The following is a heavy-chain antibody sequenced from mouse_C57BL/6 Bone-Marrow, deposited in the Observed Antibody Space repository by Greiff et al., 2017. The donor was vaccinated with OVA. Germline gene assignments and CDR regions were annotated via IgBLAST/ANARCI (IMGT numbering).Heavy chain of an antibody. CDR2: IYPRSGNT. Sequence: LQESGAELARPGASVKLSCKASGYTFTSYGISWVKQRTGQGLEWIGEIYPRSGNTYYNEKFKGKATLTADKSSSTAYMELRSLTSEDSAVYFCAVYYGNYVTYWGQGTLVTVSA. CDR3: AVYYGNYVTY. J-gene: IGHJ3*01. D-gene: IGHD2-1*01. V-gene: IGHV1-81*01. CDR1: GYTFTSYG.